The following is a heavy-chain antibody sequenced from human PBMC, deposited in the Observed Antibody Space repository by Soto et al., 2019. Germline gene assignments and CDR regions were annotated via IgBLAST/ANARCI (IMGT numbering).Heavy chain of an antibody. Sequence: QVQLVQSGAEVKKPGSSVKVSCKASGGAFSDYAFSWVRQAPGQGLEWLGGIMPIFRAPDYAQKFQGRVTLTVDEFTRTAYMEMIRLRCEDTAVYYCASWLKGPDIGNYYYGMDVWGQGTTVTVS. CDR3: ASWLKGPDIGNYYYGMDV. CDR2: IMPIFRAP. J-gene: IGHJ6*02. V-gene: IGHV1-69*12. D-gene: IGHD2-15*01. CDR1: GGAFSDYA.